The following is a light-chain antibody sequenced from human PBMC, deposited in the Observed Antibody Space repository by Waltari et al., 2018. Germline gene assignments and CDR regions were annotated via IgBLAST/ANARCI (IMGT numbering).Light chain of an antibody. CDR2: GAS. V-gene: IGKV3-20*01. CDR1: QTINNNF. J-gene: IGKJ4*01. CDR3: QQYDGSVLT. Sequence: LVLTPSPDTLSLSPGQRATLSCRASQTINNNFLVWYQQKPGQAPRLIIHGASSRATGFPDRFSGSGSGTDFTLTISSLKPEDSAVYYCQQYDGSVLTFGGGTKVEI.